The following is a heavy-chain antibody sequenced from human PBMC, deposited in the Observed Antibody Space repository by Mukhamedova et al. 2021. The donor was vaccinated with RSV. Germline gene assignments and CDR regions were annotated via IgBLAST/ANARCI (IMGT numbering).Heavy chain of an antibody. J-gene: IGHJ2*01. Sequence: GNNKYYADSVKGRFTISRDNSKNTRYRQMNSLRAEDTAVYYCARDQEYSSQHWYFDLWGRGTWVTVSS. D-gene: IGHD2-15*01. CDR2: GNNK. V-gene: IGHV3-30-3*01. CDR3: ARDQEYSSQHWYFDL.